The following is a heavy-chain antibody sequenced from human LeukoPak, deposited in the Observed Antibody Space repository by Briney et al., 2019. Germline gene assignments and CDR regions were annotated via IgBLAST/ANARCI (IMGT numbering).Heavy chain of an antibody. CDR2: IIPIFGTA. D-gene: IGHD6-13*01. CDR1: GGSFSSYA. J-gene: IGHJ5*02. Sequence: ASVKVSCKASGGSFSSYAISWVRQAPGEGLGWMGGIIPIFGTASYAQKVQGRVTITADESTSTAYTELSSLRSEDTAVYYCATRSSIAAAGTDWFDPWGQGTLVTVSS. CDR3: ATRSSIAAAGTDWFDP. V-gene: IGHV1-69*13.